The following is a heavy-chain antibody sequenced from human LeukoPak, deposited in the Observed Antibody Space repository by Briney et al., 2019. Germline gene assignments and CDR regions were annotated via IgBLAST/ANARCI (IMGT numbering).Heavy chain of an antibody. D-gene: IGHD6-13*01. J-gene: IGHJ4*02. Sequence: ASVKVSCKASGYTFTGYYMHWMRQAPGQGLEWMGWINPNSGGTNYAQKFQGRVTMTRDTSISTAYMELSRLRSDDTAVYYCARDRTYLYSSSWRRGSNYWGQGTLVTVSS. CDR1: GYTFTGYY. CDR3: ARDRTYLYSSSWRRGSNY. CDR2: INPNSGGT. V-gene: IGHV1-2*02.